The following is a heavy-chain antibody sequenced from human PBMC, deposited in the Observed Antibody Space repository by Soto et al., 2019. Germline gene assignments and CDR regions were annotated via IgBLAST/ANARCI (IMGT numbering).Heavy chain of an antibody. D-gene: IGHD2-2*02. CDR3: ARHVVPAAIRYYYYYGMDV. J-gene: IGHJ6*02. Sequence: ASVKVSCKASGYTFTGYYMHWVRQAPGQGLEWMGWINPNSGGTNYAQKFQGRVTMTRDTSISTAYMELSRLRSDDTAVYYCARHVVPAAIRYYYYYGMDVWGQGTTVTVS. CDR2: INPNSGGT. CDR1: GYTFTGYY. V-gene: IGHV1-2*02.